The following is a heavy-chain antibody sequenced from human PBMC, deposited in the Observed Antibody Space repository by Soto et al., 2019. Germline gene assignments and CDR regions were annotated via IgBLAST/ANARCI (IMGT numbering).Heavy chain of an antibody. Sequence: GGSLRLSCAASGFTFSSYVMSWVRQAPGKGLEWVSGISGSGGSTYYADSVKGRFTISRDNSKNTLYVQMNSLRAEDTAVYYCAKWGSSSWTGAGYYYNGLDVWGQGTTVTVSS. D-gene: IGHD6-13*01. V-gene: IGHV3-23*01. CDR2: ISGSGGST. CDR1: GFTFSSYV. J-gene: IGHJ6*02. CDR3: AKWGSSSWTGAGYYYNGLDV.